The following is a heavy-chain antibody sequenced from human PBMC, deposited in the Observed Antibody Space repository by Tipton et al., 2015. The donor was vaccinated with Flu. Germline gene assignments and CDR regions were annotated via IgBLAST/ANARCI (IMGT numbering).Heavy chain of an antibody. J-gene: IGHJ4*02. CDR2: ISGSGGST. D-gene: IGHD4-17*01. V-gene: IGHV3-23*01. Sequence: SLRLSCAASGFTFSSYAMSWVRQAPGKGLEWVSAISGSGGSTYYADSVKGRFTISRDNSKNTLYLQMNSLRAEDTAVYYCAKDDYGDYGNNLYYFDYWGQGTLVTVSS. CDR1: GFTFSSYA. CDR3: AKDDYGDYGNNLYYFDY.